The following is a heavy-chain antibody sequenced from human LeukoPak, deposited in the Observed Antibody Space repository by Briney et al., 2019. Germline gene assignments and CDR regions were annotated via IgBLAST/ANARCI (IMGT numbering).Heavy chain of an antibody. V-gene: IGHV4-4*07. CDR1: GVSISSYY. Sequence: SETLSLTCTVSGVSISSYYWSWIRQPAGRGLEWIGRIYTSGSTNYNPSLKSRVTMSVDTSKNQFSLKLNSVTAADTAVYYCARVHTTGYFPHYSYYYMDVWGRGTTVTVSS. D-gene: IGHD3-9*01. J-gene: IGHJ6*03. CDR3: ARVHTTGYFPHYSYYYMDV. CDR2: IYTSGST.